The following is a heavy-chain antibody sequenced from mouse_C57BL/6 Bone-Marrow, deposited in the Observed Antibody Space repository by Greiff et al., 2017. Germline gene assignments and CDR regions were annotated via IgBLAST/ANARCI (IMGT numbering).Heavy chain of an antibody. D-gene: IGHD1-1*01. V-gene: IGHV1-69*01. CDR1: GYTFTSYW. J-gene: IGHJ2*01. CDR3: ARDYYEY. CDR2: FDPSDSYT. Sequence: QVQLQQPGAELVMPGASVKLSCKASGYTFTSYWMHWVKQMPGQGLEWIGEFDPSDSYTNYNQKFKGKSTLTVDKSSSTAYMQLSSLTSEDSAVYYCARDYYEYWGQGTTLTVSS.